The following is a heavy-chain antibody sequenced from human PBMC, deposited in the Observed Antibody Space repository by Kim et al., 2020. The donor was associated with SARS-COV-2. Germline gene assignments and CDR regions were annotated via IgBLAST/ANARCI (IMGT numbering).Heavy chain of an antibody. D-gene: IGHD5-18*01. CDR3: ARPFTAMGRWAFDI. J-gene: IGHJ3*02. V-gene: IGHV5-51*01. Sequence: SPSFQGQVTISADKSISTAYLQWSSLKASDTAMYYCARPFTAMGRWAFDIWGQGTMVTVSS.